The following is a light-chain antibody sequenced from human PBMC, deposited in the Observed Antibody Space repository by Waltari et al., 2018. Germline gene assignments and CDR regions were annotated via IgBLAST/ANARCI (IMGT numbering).Light chain of an antibody. CDR1: QSVSSIS. V-gene: IGKV3-20*01. CDR2: GLS. J-gene: IGKJ4*01. Sequence: EIVLTQSPGTLSLSPGERATLSCRASQSVSSISLSWYQQKAGQPTRLLIYGLSSRATGIPDRFSGSVSGTDFTLTISRLEPEDFAVYYCQQYDSIVLTFGGGTKVEI. CDR3: QQYDSIVLT.